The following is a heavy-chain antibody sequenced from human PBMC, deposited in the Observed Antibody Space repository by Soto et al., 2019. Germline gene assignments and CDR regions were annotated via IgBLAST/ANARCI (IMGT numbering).Heavy chain of an antibody. D-gene: IGHD3-10*01. CDR2: ISAYNGNT. CDR3: ARDREVRGRPHRIYYYYGMDV. V-gene: IGHV1-18*01. Sequence: QVQLVQSGAEVKKPGASVKVSCKASGYTFTSYGISWVRQAPGQGLEWMGWISAYNGNTNYAQKLQGRVTMTTETTTSTAYMELRSLRSDDTAVYYCARDREVRGRPHRIYYYYGMDVWGQGTTVIVSS. CDR1: GYTFTSYG. J-gene: IGHJ6*02.